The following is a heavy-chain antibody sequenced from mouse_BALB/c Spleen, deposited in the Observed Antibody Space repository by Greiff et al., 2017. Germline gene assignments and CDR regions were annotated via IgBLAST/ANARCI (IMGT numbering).Heavy chain of an antibody. CDR2: IRLKSNNYAT. Sequence: EVQVVESGGGLVQPGGSMKLSCVASGFTFSNYWMNWVRQSPEKGLEWVAEIRLKSNNYATHYAESVKGRFTISRDDSKSSVYLQMNNLRAEDTGIYYCTRNAHYDYPWFAYWGQGTLVTVSA. CDR3: TRNAHYDYPWFAY. D-gene: IGHD2-4*01. J-gene: IGHJ3*01. V-gene: IGHV6-6*02. CDR1: GFTFSNYW.